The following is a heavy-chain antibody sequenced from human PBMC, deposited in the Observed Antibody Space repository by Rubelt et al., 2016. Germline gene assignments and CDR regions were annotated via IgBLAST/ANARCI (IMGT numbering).Heavy chain of an antibody. J-gene: IGHJ4*02. D-gene: IGHD6-6*01. CDR2: IYYSGST. V-gene: IGHV4-31*03. CDR1: GGSISSGGYY. Sequence: QLQLQESGPGLVKPSETLSLTCTVSGGSISSGGYYWSWIRQHPGKGLEWIGYIYYSGSTYYNPSRKGGCTIAGDTPKNQASLKRSAGTAADTAVYYCARESGIAARPRALDYWGQGTLVTVSS. CDR3: ARESGIAARPRALDY.